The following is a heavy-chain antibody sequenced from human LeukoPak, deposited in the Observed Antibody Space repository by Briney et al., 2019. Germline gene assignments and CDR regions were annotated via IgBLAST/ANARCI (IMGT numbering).Heavy chain of an antibody. V-gene: IGHV4-59*12. CDR2: IYYSGST. J-gene: IGHJ4*02. D-gene: IGHD5-18*01. CDR1: GGSISSYY. Sequence: SETLSLACTVSGGSISSYYWSWIRQPPGKGLEWIGYIYYSGSTNYNPSPKSRVTISVDTSKNQFSLKLTSVTAADTAVYYCARALWGYNYGIDYWGQGTLVTVSS. CDR3: ARALWGYNYGIDY.